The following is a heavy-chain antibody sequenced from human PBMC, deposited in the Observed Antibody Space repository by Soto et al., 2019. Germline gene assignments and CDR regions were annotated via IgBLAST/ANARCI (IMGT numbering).Heavy chain of an antibody. CDR2: IIPIFGTA. CDR3: ARKRGYSYGYYFDY. J-gene: IGHJ4*02. CDR1: GGTFSSYA. Sequence: EASVKVSCKASGGTFSSYAISWVRQAPGQGLEWMGGIIPIFGTANYAQKFQGRVTITADESTSTAYMELSSLRSEDTAVYYCARKRGYSYGYYFDYWGQGTLVTVSS. D-gene: IGHD5-18*01. V-gene: IGHV1-69*13.